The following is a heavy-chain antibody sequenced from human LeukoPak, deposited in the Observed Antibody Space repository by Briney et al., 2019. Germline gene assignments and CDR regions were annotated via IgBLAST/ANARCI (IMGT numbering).Heavy chain of an antibody. CDR3: ARGEYFEYIAVAGTIDY. V-gene: IGHV1-18*01. Sequence: ASVKVSCKASGYTFTSYGISWVRQAPGQGLEWMGWISAYNDNTNYAQKVQGRVTMTTAISTSTAYMELRSLRSDDTALYYCARGEYFEYIAVAGTIDYWGQGTLVTVSS. D-gene: IGHD6-19*01. J-gene: IGHJ4*02. CDR1: GYTFTSYG. CDR2: ISAYNDNT.